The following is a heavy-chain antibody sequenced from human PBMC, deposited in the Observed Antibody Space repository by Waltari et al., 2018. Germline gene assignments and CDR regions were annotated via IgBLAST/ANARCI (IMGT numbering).Heavy chain of an antibody. D-gene: IGHD6-6*01. CDR2: IIPILGIA. CDR3: AREPSIAARNWFDP. V-gene: IGHV1-69*08. Sequence: QVQLVQSGAEVKKPGSSVKVSCKASGGTFSSYTISWVRQAPGQGLEWMGRIIPILGIANYAQKFQGRVTITADKSTSTAYMELSSLRSEDTAVYYCAREPSIAARNWFDPWGQGTLVTVSS. J-gene: IGHJ5*02. CDR1: GGTFSSYT.